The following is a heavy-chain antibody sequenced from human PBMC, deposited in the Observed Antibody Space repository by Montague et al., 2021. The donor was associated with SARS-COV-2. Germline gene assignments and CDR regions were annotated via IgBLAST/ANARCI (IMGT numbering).Heavy chain of an antibody. CDR2: IYTTGST. CDR3: AGDDFRWDFDC. D-gene: IGHD2/OR15-2a*01. CDR1: GDSITRDVSY. Sequence: TLSLTCTVAGDSITRDVSYWSWIRQPAVKGLEWIGRIYTTGSTNYNPSLKSRLTISLDTSKNQFSLKLSSVTAADTAVYYCAGDDFRWDFDCWGQGTLVTVSS. V-gene: IGHV4-61*02. J-gene: IGHJ4*02.